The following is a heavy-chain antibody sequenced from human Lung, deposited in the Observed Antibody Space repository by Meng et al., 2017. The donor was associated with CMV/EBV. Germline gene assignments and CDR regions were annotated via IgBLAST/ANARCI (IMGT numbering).Heavy chain of an antibody. J-gene: IGHJ5*02. CDR2: ISRTGNFI. CDR1: GFNFTAYS. Sequence: GEXXKISCAASGFNFTAYSMSWVRQAPGKGLEWLSYISRTGNFIFYAESVKGRFTISRDNAKNSLYLEMNSLRVEDTALYHWARGQLGGTWFDPSGQGTLVTFSS. D-gene: IGHD6-6*01. V-gene: IGHV3-21*05. CDR3: ARGQLGGTWFDP.